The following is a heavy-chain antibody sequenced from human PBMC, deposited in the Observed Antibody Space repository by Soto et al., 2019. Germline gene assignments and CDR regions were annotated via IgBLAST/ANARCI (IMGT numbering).Heavy chain of an antibody. Sequence: EVQLVESGGDFVQPGGSLRLSCVASGFILSSYWMSWVRQAPGKGLEWVANIKPDGSGKYYVDSVKGRFTISRDNAKSSLYLQMNSLRAEDTAVYYCASNIFYDFWSGYYAFDIWGRGTMVTVSS. CDR1: GFILSSYW. D-gene: IGHD3-3*01. V-gene: IGHV3-7*01. J-gene: IGHJ3*02. CDR3: ASNIFYDFWSGYYAFDI. CDR2: IKPDGSGK.